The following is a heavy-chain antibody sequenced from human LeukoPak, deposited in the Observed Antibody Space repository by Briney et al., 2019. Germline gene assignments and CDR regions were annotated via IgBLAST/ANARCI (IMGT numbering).Heavy chain of an antibody. Sequence: GTSVKVSCKASGYSFTSYGISWVRQAPGQGLEWMGWISANNGNTNYAQKLQGRVTMTTDTSTSTAYMELRSLRSDDTAVYYCAREVADYGDYGWFDPWGQGTLVTVSS. D-gene: IGHD4-17*01. CDR1: GYSFTSYG. V-gene: IGHV1-18*01. J-gene: IGHJ5*02. CDR2: ISANNGNT. CDR3: AREVADYGDYGWFDP.